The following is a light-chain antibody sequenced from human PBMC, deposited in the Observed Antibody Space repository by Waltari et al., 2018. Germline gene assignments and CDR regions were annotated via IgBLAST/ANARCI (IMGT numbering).Light chain of an antibody. CDR2: DAS. Sequence: EIVLTQSPGTLSLSPGARATLPCRASQSVSRTLAWYQQKPGQAPRLLIYDASSRATGIPDRFSGSGSGTDFSLTISRLEPEDFAVYYCQKYGTLPATFGQGTKVEIK. CDR1: QSVSRT. V-gene: IGKV3-20*01. J-gene: IGKJ1*01. CDR3: QKYGTLPAT.